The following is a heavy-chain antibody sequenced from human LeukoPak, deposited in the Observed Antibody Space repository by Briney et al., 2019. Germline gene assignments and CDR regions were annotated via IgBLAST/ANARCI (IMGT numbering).Heavy chain of an antibody. CDR3: ADSNYWYPVDY. CDR1: GFTFASYA. J-gene: IGHJ4*02. CDR2: ITNNGDTT. D-gene: IGHD4-11*01. V-gene: IGHV3-23*01. Sequence: PGGSLRLSCAASGFTFASYAMRWVRQAPGKGLEWVSSITNNGDTTYYADSVKGRFTISRDNSKNTPYLQMNSLRAEDTALYYCADSNYWYPVDYWGQGTLVTVSS.